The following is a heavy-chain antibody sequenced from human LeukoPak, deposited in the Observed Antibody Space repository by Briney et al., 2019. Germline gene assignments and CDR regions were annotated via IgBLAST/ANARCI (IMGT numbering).Heavy chain of an antibody. Sequence: QAGGSLRLSCAASGFTFSSYSMHWVRQAPGKGLEWVAAISYDGSNKYHADSVKGRFTISRDNSKNTLDLQMNSLRAEDTAVYYCARAPHYYDSSGYYAYWGQGTLVTVSS. CDR1: GFTFSSYS. J-gene: IGHJ4*02. D-gene: IGHD3-22*01. CDR3: ARAPHYYDSSGYYAY. CDR2: ISYDGSNK. V-gene: IGHV3-30*03.